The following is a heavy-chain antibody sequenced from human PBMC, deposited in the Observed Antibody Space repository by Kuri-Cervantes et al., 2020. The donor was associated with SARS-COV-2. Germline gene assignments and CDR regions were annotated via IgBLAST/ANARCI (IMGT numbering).Heavy chain of an antibody. Sequence: ESLKISCAVYGGSFSGYYWSWIRQPPGKGLEWIGEINHSGSTNYNPSLKSRVTISVDTSKNQFSLKLSSVTAADTAVYYCARGGFYDILTGYYPPFDYWGQGTLVTVSS. CDR1: GGSFSGYY. CDR2: INHSGST. J-gene: IGHJ4*02. D-gene: IGHD3-9*01. CDR3: ARGGFYDILTGYYPPFDY. V-gene: IGHV4-34*01.